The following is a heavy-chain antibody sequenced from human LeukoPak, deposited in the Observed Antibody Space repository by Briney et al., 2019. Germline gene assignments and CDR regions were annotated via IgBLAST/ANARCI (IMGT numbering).Heavy chain of an antibody. CDR3: AKFNSSGWYEVNYFDY. D-gene: IGHD6-19*01. CDR1: GFTFDDYA. Sequence: PGRSLRLSCAASGFTFDDYAMHWVRQAPGKGLEWVSGISWNSGSIGYADSVKGRFTISRDNAKNSLYLQMNSLRAEDTALYYCAKFNSSGWYEVNYFDYWGQGTLATVSS. CDR2: ISWNSGSI. J-gene: IGHJ4*02. V-gene: IGHV3-9*01.